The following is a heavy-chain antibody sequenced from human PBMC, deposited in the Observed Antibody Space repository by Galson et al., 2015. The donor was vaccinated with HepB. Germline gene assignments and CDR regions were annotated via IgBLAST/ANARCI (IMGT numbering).Heavy chain of an antibody. CDR2: IDAGNGNT. Sequence: SVKVSCKASGYTFTTYPMHWVRQAPGQRLEWMGRIDAGNGNTKYSQKFQGRVAITRDTSASTAYMELSSLRSEDTAVYYCARDDRGITFGGVRVQATSYRGTFDIWGQGTTVTVSS. V-gene: IGHV1-3*01. D-gene: IGHD3-16*01. CDR3: ARDDRGITFGGVRVQATSYRGTFDI. CDR1: GYTFTTYP. J-gene: IGHJ3*02.